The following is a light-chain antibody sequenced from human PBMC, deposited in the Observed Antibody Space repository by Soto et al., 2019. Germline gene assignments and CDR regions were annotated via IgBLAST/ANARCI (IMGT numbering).Light chain of an antibody. V-gene: IGKV1-5*03. J-gene: IGKJ2*01. CDR1: QSISSW. CDR2: KAS. CDR3: QQYNVFVYT. Sequence: DIQMTQSPSTLSASVGDRVTITCRASQSISSWLAWYQQKPGKAPNLLIYKASNLASGVPSRFSGSGSGTEFTLTISSLQHDDSATYFCQQYNVFVYTFGQGSKLEIK.